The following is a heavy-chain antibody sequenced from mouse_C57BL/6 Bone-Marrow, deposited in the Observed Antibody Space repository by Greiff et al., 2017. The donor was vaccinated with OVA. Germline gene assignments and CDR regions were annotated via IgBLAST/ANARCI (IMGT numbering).Heavy chain of an antibody. D-gene: IGHD2-4*01. Sequence: EVQLQQSGPELVKPGASVKISCKASGYTFTAYSMNWVTQSHGKSLEWIGVINPYNGGTSYNQKFKGKATLTVDKSSSTAYMELNSLTSEDSAVYYCARLNDYDDYWGQGTTLTVSS. J-gene: IGHJ2*01. V-gene: IGHV1-19*01. CDR1: GYTFTAYS. CDR2: INPYNGGT. CDR3: ARLNDYDDY.